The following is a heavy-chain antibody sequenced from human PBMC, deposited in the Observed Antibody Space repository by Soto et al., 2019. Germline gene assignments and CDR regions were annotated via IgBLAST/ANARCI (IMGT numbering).Heavy chain of an antibody. Sequence: PGESLQSSCKGSGYSFTSYWMSWVRQMHGKGLEWMGRIDPSDSYTNYSPSFQGHVNISADKSISTAYLQWSSLKASDTAMYYCARLNSSWYGYYYGMDVWGQGTTVTV. CDR3: ARLNSSWYGYYYGMDV. V-gene: IGHV5-10-1*01. J-gene: IGHJ6*02. CDR1: GYSFTSYW. CDR2: IDPSDSYT. D-gene: IGHD6-13*01.